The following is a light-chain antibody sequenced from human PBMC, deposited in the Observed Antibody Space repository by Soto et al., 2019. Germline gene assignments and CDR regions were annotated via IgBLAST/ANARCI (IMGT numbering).Light chain of an antibody. V-gene: IGKV3-15*01. Sequence: EQVMTQSPATLSVSPGERPTLCCRASQSVRSNLAWYQQKPGQXSRXXIYDASTRATRIPSRFSGSVSGTEGTLTIRSLQSEDCEVYYGQQYNNWPRTFGQGTKVDIK. CDR2: DAS. CDR3: QQYNNWPRT. J-gene: IGKJ1*01. CDR1: QSVRSN.